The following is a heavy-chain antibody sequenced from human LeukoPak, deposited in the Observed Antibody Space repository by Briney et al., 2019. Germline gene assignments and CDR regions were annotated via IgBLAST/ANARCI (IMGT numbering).Heavy chain of an antibody. Sequence: GESLTRPCVASGFPFSKAWMRWVRQAPGKGLEWVARIKSKTDGGTTDYGPPVNGRFTISRDDSKNTLYLQMNSLKIEDTAVYYCTTDLRGGYCRTTSCTVDYWGQGTLVTVSS. CDR2: IKSKTDGGTT. V-gene: IGHV3-15*01. D-gene: IGHD2-2*01. J-gene: IGHJ4*02. CDR1: GFPFSKAW. CDR3: TTDLRGGYCRTTSCTVDY.